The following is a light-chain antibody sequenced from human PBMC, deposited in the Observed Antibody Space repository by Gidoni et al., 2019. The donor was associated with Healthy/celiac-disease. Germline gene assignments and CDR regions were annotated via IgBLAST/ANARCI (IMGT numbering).Light chain of an antibody. J-gene: IGKJ3*01. V-gene: IGKV3-20*01. CDR3: QQYGSSPT. CDR1: QSVSSSY. Sequence: EIVLPQSPGTLSLSPGERATLSCRASQSVSSSYLAWYQQKPGQAPRLLIYGASSRATGIPDRFSGSGSGTDFTLTISRLEPEDFAVYYCQQYGSSPTFGPGTKVEIK. CDR2: GAS.